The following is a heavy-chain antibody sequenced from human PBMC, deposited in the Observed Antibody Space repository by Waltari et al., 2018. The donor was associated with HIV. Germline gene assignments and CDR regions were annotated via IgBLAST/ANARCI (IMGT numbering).Heavy chain of an antibody. J-gene: IGHJ4*02. Sequence: QVQLQESGPGLVKPSETLSLTCPVSGGSIHGYYWSWMRQPPGKGLEWIAYIQYTGFTDYNPSLESRVTVSVDTSENKLSLRLTSVTAADTAVYYCARWNEVLDYWGQGTLVTVSS. V-gene: IGHV4-59*01. CDR3: ARWNEVLDY. CDR2: IQYTGFT. D-gene: IGHD2-8*02. CDR1: GGSIHGYY.